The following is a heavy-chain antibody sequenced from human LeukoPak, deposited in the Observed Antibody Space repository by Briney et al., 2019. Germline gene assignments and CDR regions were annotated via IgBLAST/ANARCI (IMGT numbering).Heavy chain of an antibody. CDR3: ARGPCSGGSCHMDV. Sequence: PSETLSLTCTVSGGSISSYYWSWIRQPAGKGLEWIGRIYTSGSTNYNPSLKGRVTMSVDTSKNQFSLKLSSVTAADTAVYYCARGPCSGGSCHMDVWGQGTTVTVSS. D-gene: IGHD2-15*01. J-gene: IGHJ6*02. CDR1: GGSISSYY. V-gene: IGHV4-4*07. CDR2: IYTSGST.